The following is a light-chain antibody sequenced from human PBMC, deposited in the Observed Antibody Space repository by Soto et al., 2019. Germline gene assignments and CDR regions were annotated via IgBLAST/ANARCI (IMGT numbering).Light chain of an antibody. CDR3: VQHHSFPIT. CDR2: AAS. J-gene: IGKJ4*01. CDR1: QDIRNV. Sequence: DIHMTQSPSSLHATFGERATVTFRASQDIRNVLGWYQQKPGKAPKRLIYAASSLRGGVPSRFSGSGSGTEFTLTISSLQPEDFATYYCVQHHSFPITFGGGTKVDI. V-gene: IGKV1-17*01.